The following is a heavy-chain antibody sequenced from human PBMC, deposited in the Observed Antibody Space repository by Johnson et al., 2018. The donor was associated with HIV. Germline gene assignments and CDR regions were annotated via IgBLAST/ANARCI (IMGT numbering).Heavy chain of an antibody. D-gene: IGHD1-26*01. CDR3: AREGVGTTCPFEI. Sequence: VQLVESGGGLEQPGGSLRLSCAASGITLDDYAMHWVRQAPGKGLEWVSGISWNSGRIGYADSVKGRFTISRDNAKSSLYLQMNSLRAEDTAMYYCAREGVGTTCPFEIWGQGTRVTVSS. V-gene: IGHV3-9*01. J-gene: IGHJ3*02. CDR1: GITLDDYA. CDR2: ISWNSGRI.